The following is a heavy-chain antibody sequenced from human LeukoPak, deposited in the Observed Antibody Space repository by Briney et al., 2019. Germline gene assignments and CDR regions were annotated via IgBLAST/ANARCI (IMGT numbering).Heavy chain of an antibody. J-gene: IGHJ5*01. CDR3: AKDLWRFCGSSSCLFDS. V-gene: IGHV3-30*18. Sequence: PGGSLRLSCAASGFIFSSYGMHWVRQAPGKGLEWVALISYDGGIQKYVDSVKGRFTISRDNSKNTLNLQMNSLRAEDTAVYYCAKDLWRFCGSSSCLFDSWGQGIQVTVSS. CDR2: ISYDGGIQ. D-gene: IGHD3-16*01. CDR1: GFIFSSYG.